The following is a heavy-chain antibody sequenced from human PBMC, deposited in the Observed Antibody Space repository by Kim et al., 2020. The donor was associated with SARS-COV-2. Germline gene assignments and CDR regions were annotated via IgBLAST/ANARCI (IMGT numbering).Heavy chain of an antibody. Sequence: GGSLRLSCAASGFTVSSNYMSWVRQAPGKGLEWVSVIYSCGSTYYADSVKGRFTISRDNSKNTLYLQMNSLRAEDTAVYYCASSARIAARPTCSRHYYGMDVWGQGTTVTVSS. D-gene: IGHD6-6*01. V-gene: IGHV3-66*03. CDR1: GFTVSSNY. CDR3: ASSARIAARPTCSRHYYGMDV. CDR2: IYSCGST. J-gene: IGHJ6*02.